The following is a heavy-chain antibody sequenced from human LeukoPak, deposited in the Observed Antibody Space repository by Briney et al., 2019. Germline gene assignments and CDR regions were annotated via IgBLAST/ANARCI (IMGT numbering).Heavy chain of an antibody. Sequence: GASVKVSCKASGGTFSSYAISWVRQAPGQGLEWMGGIIPIFGTANYAQKFQGRVTITADESTSTAYMELSSLRSEDTAVYYCASAKPKYYYYGMGVWGQGTTVTVSS. J-gene: IGHJ6*02. CDR1: GGTFSSYA. CDR3: ASAKPKYYYYGMGV. D-gene: IGHD1-14*01. V-gene: IGHV1-69*13. CDR2: IIPIFGTA.